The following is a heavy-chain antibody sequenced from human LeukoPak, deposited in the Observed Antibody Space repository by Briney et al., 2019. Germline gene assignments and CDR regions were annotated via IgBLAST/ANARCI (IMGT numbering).Heavy chain of an antibody. CDR2: ISGSGGRT. CDR1: GFTLSNYG. V-gene: IGHV3-23*01. J-gene: IGHJ4*02. CDR3: ARRGVLIRVILVLFHKEANFFDA. D-gene: IGHD3-22*01. Sequence: GGSLRLSCAVSGFTLSNYGMSWVRQAPGKGLEWVAGISGSGGRTNYADSVKGRFTISRDKPKNTLYLQMNRLRADYTAVYFCARRGVLIRVILVLFHKEANFFDAGGEGFLVTVS.